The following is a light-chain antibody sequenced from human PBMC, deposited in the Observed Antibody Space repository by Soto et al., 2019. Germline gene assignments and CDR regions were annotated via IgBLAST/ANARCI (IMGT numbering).Light chain of an antibody. CDR3: QQYMSSVT. Sequence: EIVLTQSPGSLSLSPGQRATLSCRASQSVDTTFFAWYQNKPGQAPRLLIQGASKRATGIPDRFSGSGSGTDFTLIISRLEPEDFAVYYCQQYMSSVTFGQGTKVEIK. CDR2: GAS. CDR1: QSVDTTF. J-gene: IGKJ1*01. V-gene: IGKV3-20*01.